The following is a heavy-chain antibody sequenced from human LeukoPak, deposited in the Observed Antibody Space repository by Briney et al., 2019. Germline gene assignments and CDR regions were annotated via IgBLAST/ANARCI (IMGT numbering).Heavy chain of an antibody. V-gene: IGHV4-4*07. D-gene: IGHD6-19*01. CDR2: IYTSGST. CDR3: ASDTYSSGWYGDAFDI. CDR1: GGSISSYY. Sequence: SSETLSLTCTVSGGSISSYYWSWIRQPAGKGLEWIGRIYTSGSTNYNPSLKSRVTIPVDTSKNQFSLKLSSVTAADTAVYYCASDTYSSGWYGDAFDIWGQGTMVTVSS. J-gene: IGHJ3*02.